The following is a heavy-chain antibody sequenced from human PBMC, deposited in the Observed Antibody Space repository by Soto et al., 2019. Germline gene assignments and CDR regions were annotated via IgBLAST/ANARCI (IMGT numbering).Heavy chain of an antibody. CDR2: MNPNSGNT. D-gene: IGHD3-3*01. CDR1: GYTFTSYD. V-gene: IGHV1-8*01. CDR3: ARGLPVLRFLEWQNPAAFDI. Sequence: ASVKVSCKASGYTFTSYDINWVRQATGKGLEWMGWMNPNSGNTGYAQKFQGRVTMTRNTSISTAYMELSSLRSEDTAVYYCARGLPVLRFLEWQNPAAFDIWGQGTMVPVSS. J-gene: IGHJ3*02.